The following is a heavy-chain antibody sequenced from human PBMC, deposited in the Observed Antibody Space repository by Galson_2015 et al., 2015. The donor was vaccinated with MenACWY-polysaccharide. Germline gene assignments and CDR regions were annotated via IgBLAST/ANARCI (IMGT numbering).Heavy chain of an antibody. CDR1: GFTFSSYA. V-gene: IGHV3-23*01. CDR2: ISSAGYK. J-gene: IGHJ4*02. Sequence: SLRLSCAASGFTFSSYAMNWVRQAPGKGLEWVALISSAGYKYYAGSVKGRLTISRDNSKNTLFLQMSNLRAEDTAVYYCARDQESPGQTDSWGQGTLVTVSS. D-gene: IGHD2-8*02. CDR3: ARDQESPGQTDS.